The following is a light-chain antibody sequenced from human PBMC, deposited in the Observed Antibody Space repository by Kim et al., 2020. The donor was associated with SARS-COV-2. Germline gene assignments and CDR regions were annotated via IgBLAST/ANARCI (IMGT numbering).Light chain of an antibody. V-gene: IGKV3-20*01. CDR2: NAS. Sequence: IVLTQSPGTLSLSPGERATLSCRASQSVGNNYLAWYQQKPGRSPTLLIYNASRRVTGVADRFAGSGSGTDFTLTVSRLEPEDFAVYYCQQYAWAPLNFGGGTKVDIK. CDR3: QQYAWAPLN. J-gene: IGKJ4*01. CDR1: QSVGNNY.